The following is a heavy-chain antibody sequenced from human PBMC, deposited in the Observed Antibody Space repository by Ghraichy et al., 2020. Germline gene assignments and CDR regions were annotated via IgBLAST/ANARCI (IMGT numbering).Heavy chain of an antibody. CDR2: ISSSSRTI. Sequence: GESLNISCAASGSGFSGFSMAWVRQVPGKGLEWISYISSSSRTIYYADSVEGRFTISRDNGKNVLYLQMKSLTPGDTAVYYCARDRMAAYCYFDNWGQGTLVTVSS. D-gene: IGHD5-24*01. CDR1: GSGFSGFS. V-gene: IGHV3-48*04. J-gene: IGHJ4*02. CDR3: ARDRMAAYCYFDN.